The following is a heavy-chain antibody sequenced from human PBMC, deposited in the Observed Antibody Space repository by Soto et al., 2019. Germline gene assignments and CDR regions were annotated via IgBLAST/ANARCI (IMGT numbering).Heavy chain of an antibody. CDR2: IYHSGST. Sequence: SETLSLTCTVSGGSISSSSYYWGWIRQPPGKGLEWIGEIYHSGSTNYNPSLKSQVTISVDKSKNQFSLKLSSVTAADTAVYYCARTDYGDYYYYGMDVWGQGTTVTVSS. CDR3: ARTDYGDYYYYGMDV. CDR1: GGSISSSSYY. D-gene: IGHD4-17*01. J-gene: IGHJ6*02. V-gene: IGHV4-39*07.